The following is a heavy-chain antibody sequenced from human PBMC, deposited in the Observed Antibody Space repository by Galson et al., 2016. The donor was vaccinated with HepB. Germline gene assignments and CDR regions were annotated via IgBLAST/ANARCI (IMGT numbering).Heavy chain of an antibody. Sequence: QSGAEVKKPGESLKISCRGSGYTFDSYWIGWVRQMPGKGLEWMAIVYPGDFDIRYSPSFHGQVTISVDKSNSTAYLQWSSLTASDPAMYYCARSLTGSYDFWGAIYNDYAMDVWGQGTTIIVS. D-gene: IGHD3-3*01. CDR3: ARSLTGSYDFWGAIYNDYAMDV. CDR2: VYPGDFDI. V-gene: IGHV5-51*01. J-gene: IGHJ6*02. CDR1: GYTFDSYW.